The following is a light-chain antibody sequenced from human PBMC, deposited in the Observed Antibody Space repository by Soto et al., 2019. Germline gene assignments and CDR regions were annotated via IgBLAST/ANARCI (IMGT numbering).Light chain of an antibody. V-gene: IGKV3-15*01. CDR2: AAS. J-gene: IGKJ4*01. Sequence: EIVMTQSPATLSLSPGEGATLSCRASQSVSSNLAWYQQKPGQAPRLLIYAASTRATGIPARFSGSGSGTEFTLTISSLQSEDFAVYYCQQYNNWPPLTVGGGTKVEIK. CDR1: QSVSSN. CDR3: QQYNNWPPLT.